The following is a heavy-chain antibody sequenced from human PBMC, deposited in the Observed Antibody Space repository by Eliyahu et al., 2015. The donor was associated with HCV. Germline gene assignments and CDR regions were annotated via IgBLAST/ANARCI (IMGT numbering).Heavy chain of an antibody. Sequence: QVQLQESGPGLVKPSETLSLTCTVXGGSITTYYWSWXRKPPGKGLEWIGYIHYSGXTNYNPSLKSRVTISLDTSKNQFSLKLTSVTAADTAVYFCASGGGGIAVAGTGGWFDPWGQGTLVTVSS. V-gene: IGHV4-59*01. CDR3: ASGGGGIAVAGTGGWFDP. CDR2: IHYSGXT. D-gene: IGHD6-19*01. CDR1: GGSITTYY. J-gene: IGHJ5*02.